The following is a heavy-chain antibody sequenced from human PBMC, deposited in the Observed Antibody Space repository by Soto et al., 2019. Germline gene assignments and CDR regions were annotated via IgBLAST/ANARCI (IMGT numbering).Heavy chain of an antibody. CDR3: ARDNLRPAADGYYYYYMDV. Sequence: ASVKVSCKASGYTFTSYAMHWVRQAPGQRLEWMGWINAGNGNTKYSQKFQGRVTITRDTSASTAYMELSSLRSEDTAVYYCARDNLRPAADGYYYYYMDVWGKGTTVTVSS. CDR1: GYTFTSYA. J-gene: IGHJ6*03. V-gene: IGHV1-3*01. D-gene: IGHD2-2*01. CDR2: INAGNGNT.